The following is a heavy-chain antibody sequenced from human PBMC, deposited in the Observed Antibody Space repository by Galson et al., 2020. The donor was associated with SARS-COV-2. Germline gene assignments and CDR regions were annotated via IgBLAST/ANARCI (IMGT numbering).Heavy chain of an antibody. CDR2: IFFDGSDK. CDR3: ARDGQTSSGWAFDY. Sequence: SCAASGFTFRSHAMHWVRQAPGKGLEWVAQIFFDGSDKYYGDSVKGRFTISRDSSKNTVYLQMNNLRADDTAVYYCARDGQTSSGWAFDYWGQGTLVTVSS. D-gene: IGHD6-19*01. CDR1: GFTFRSHA. V-gene: IGHV3-33*01. J-gene: IGHJ4*02.